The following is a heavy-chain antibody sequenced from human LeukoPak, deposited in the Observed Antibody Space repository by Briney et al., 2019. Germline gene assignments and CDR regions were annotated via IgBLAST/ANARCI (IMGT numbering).Heavy chain of an antibody. CDR3: AKEEAAAGPYDY. J-gene: IGHJ4*02. V-gene: IGHV3-9*01. CDR1: GFTFDDYA. CDR2: ISWNSGSI. D-gene: IGHD6-13*01. Sequence: PGGSLRLSCAASGFTFDDYAMHWVRQAPGKGLEWVSGISWNSGSIGYADSVKGRFTISRDNSKNTLYLQMNSLRAEDTAVYYCAKEEAAAGPYDYWGQGTLVTVSS.